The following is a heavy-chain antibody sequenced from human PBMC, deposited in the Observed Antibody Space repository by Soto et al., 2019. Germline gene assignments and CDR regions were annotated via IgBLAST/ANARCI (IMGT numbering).Heavy chain of an antibody. V-gene: IGHV3-74*01. D-gene: IGHD2-2*01. J-gene: IGHJ4*02. CDR2: INSDGSNT. Sequence: EVQLVESGGGLVQPGGSLRLSCAASGLTFSTYWMHWVRQVPGKGLVWVSRINSDGSNTNYADSVNGRFTISRDNAKNTLYLQMNSLRAEDTAVYYCARTYSTTKRNALGDWGQGTLVTVSS. CDR1: GLTFSTYW. CDR3: ARTYSTTKRNALGD.